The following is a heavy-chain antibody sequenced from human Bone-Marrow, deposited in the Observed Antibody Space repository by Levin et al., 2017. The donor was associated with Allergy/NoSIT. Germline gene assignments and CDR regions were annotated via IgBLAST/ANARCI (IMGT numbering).Heavy chain of an antibody. D-gene: IGHD4-11*01. CDR1: GDPVTTYY. J-gene: IGHJ4*02. CDR2: VHHSGST. CDR3: ARGAHGGSLQ. Sequence: SETLSLTCTVSGDPVTTYYWSWIRQPPGKGLEWIGYVHHSGSTKYNPSLKSRVTMSVDTSKNQFSLKVTSLTAADTAVYYCARGAHGGSLQWGQGTLVTVSS. V-gene: IGHV4-59*02.